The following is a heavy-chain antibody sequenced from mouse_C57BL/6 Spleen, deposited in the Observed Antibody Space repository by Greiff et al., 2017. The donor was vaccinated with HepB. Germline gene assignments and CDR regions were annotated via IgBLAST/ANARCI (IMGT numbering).Heavy chain of an antibody. J-gene: IGHJ4*01. CDR2: IYPRDGST. CDR1: GYTFTSYD. D-gene: IGHD2-3*01. V-gene: IGHV1-85*01. Sequence: VQRVESGPELVKPGASVKLSCKASGYTFTSYDINWVKQRPGQGLEWIGWIYPRDGSTKYNEKFKGKATLTVDTSSSTAYMELHSLTSEDSAVYVCARGVNYDGSYYYAMDYWGQGTSVTVSS. CDR3: ARGVNYDGSYYYAMDY.